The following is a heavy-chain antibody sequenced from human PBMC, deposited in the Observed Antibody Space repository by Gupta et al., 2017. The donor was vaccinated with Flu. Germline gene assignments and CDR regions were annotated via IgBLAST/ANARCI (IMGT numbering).Heavy chain of an antibody. V-gene: IGHV4-39*01. CDR2: VYNSGRT. CDR3: ARREPGGDPSIDV. D-gene: IGHD1-26*01. J-gene: IGHJ6*03. Sequence: YDGGGSRQSPGTGLEWIGHVYNSGRTYYNRSLGSGVTISVDTSKNEVSLNLTSVTAADTGVYFCARREPGGDPSIDVGGKGTMVTVSS. CDR1: YD.